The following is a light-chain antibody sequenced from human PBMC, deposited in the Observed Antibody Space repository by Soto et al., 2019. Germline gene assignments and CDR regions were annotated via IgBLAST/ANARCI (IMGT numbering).Light chain of an antibody. CDR2: GAS. Sequence: EIVLTQSPGTLSLSPGERATLSCRASQSVSSSYLAWYQQKPGQAPRLLIYGASSRATGIPDRFSGSGSGTDFSLTISTLEPEDFAVYYCQQYGSSPRIFTFGPGTKVDIK. CDR1: QSVSSSY. V-gene: IGKV3-20*01. CDR3: QQYGSSPRIFT. J-gene: IGKJ3*01.